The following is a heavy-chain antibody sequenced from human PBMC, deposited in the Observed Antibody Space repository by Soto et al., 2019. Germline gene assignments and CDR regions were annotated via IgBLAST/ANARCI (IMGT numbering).Heavy chain of an antibody. CDR1: GFSFSDHG. D-gene: IGHD2-15*01. CDR2: IWYDGSYK. CDR3: TRVVVISASPVGYHMDV. Sequence: PGGSLRLSCAASGFSFSDHGMHWVRQAPGKGLEWVAVIWYDGSYKNSANSVAGRFSISRDNSKSTVYLQMNSLTVEDTAVYYCTRVVVISASPVGYHMDVWGKGTTVTV. J-gene: IGHJ6*03. V-gene: IGHV3-33*01.